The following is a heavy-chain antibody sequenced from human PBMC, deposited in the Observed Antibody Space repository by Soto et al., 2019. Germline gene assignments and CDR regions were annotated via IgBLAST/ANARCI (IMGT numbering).Heavy chain of an antibody. D-gene: IGHD3-16*02. V-gene: IGHV3-30-3*01. J-gene: IGHJ4*02. CDR3: ARDITFGGVIVSDF. CDR1: GFTFSSYA. Sequence: GGSLRLSCAASGFTFSSYAMHWVRQAPGKGLEWVAVISYDGSNKYYADSVKGRFTISRDNSKNTLYLQMNSLRAEDTAVYYCARDITFGGVIVSDFWGQGTLVTVSS. CDR2: ISYDGSNK.